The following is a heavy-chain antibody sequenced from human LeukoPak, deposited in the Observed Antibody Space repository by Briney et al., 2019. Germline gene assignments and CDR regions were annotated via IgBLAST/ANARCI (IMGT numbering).Heavy chain of an antibody. CDR3: ARSASYDSTSYYIYYFLDV. CDR2: IYTDGTT. J-gene: IGHJ6*03. CDR1: GFTVSSNY. V-gene: IGHV3-66*01. D-gene: IGHD3-22*01. Sequence: SGGSLRLSCAASGFTVSSNYMSWVRQAPGKGLEWVSVIYTDGTTHYADSVKGRFTISRDSSKNTLYLQMSSLRAEDTAVYYCARSASYDSTSYYIYYFLDVWGKGTTVTISS.